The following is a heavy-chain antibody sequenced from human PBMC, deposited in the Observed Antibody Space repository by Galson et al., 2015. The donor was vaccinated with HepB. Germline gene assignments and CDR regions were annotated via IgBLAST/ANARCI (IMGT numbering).Heavy chain of an antibody. Sequence: SLRLSCAASGFPFSSYWMSWVRQAPGKGLEWVANIKQDGSQKYQVDSVKGRFIISRDNAKNSLYLQMNSLRGEDTAVYYCAILKGTYGMDVWGQGTTVIVSS. CDR2: IKQDGSQK. CDR1: GFPFSSYW. J-gene: IGHJ6*02. V-gene: IGHV3-7*01. CDR3: AILKGTYGMDV. D-gene: IGHD2-8*02.